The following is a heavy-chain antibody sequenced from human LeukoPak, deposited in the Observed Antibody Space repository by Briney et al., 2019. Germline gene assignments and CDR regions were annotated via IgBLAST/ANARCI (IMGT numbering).Heavy chain of an antibody. V-gene: IGHV4-4*07. J-gene: IGHJ3*02. CDR1: GGSLSSYY. CDR3: ARDRLNGRAFDI. Sequence: SETLSLTCTVSGGSLSSYYWSWIRQPAGKGLEWIGRIYTSGSTNYNPSLKSRVTMSVDTSKNQFSLKLSSVTAADTAVYYCARDRLNGRAFDIWGQGTMVTVSS. CDR2: IYTSGST.